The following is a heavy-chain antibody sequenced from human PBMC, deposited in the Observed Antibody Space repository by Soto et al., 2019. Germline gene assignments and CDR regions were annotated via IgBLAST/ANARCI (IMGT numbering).Heavy chain of an antibody. Sequence: ASVKVSCKASGYTFTSYGISWVRQAPGQGLEWMGWINPNNGDTNYAQKFQGWVTMTTDTSISTAYMELSRLRSDDTAVYYCARDLGSDYGSDNHFDYWGQGTLVTVSS. J-gene: IGHJ4*02. CDR1: GYTFTSYG. CDR3: ARDLGSDYGSDNHFDY. V-gene: IGHV1-2*04. CDR2: INPNNGDT. D-gene: IGHD3-10*01.